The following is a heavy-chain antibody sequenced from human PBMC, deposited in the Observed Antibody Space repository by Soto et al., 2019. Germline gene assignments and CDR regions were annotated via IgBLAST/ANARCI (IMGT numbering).Heavy chain of an antibody. CDR3: AIPLSKGYFDWLSTYYYMDV. D-gene: IGHD3-9*01. CDR1: GYTFTTYY. J-gene: IGHJ6*03. CDR2: LNPSGGST. V-gene: IGHV1-46*01. Sequence: ASVKVSCKASGYTFTTYYMHWVRQAPGQGLEWMGILNPSGGSTGYAQKFQGRVTMTRNTSISTAYMELSSLRSEDTAVYYCAIPLSKGYFDWLSTYYYMDVWGKGTTVTSP.